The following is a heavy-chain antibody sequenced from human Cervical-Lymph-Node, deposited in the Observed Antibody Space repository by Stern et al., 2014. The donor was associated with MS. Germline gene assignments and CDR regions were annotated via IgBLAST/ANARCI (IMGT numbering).Heavy chain of an antibody. Sequence: VQLLESGAEVKKPGSSVKVSCKVSGGTFSNFALSWVRQAPGQGLEWMGGSIPIFASPTYAQKFQGRVTVTADDPTTTVYMEMSSLRSDDTAVYYCTKSRFFDSTRTIRYGMDVWGQGTTVTVSS. CDR2: SIPIFASP. CDR3: TKSRFFDSTRTIRYGMDV. V-gene: IGHV1-69*01. J-gene: IGHJ6*02. CDR1: GGTFSNFA. D-gene: IGHD3-9*01.